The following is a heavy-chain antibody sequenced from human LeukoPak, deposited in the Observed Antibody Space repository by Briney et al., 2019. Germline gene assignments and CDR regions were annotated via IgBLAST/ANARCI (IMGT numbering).Heavy chain of an antibody. D-gene: IGHD3-22*01. J-gene: IGHJ4*02. CDR1: GFTFSNHN. Sequence: PGGSLRLSCAASGFTFSNHNMNWVRQAPGKGLEWVSYISGSSSTIYYADSVKGRFTISRDNAKNSLYLQMNSLRAEDTAVYYCARDDSSGCPFDYWGQGTLVTVSS. CDR2: ISGSSSTI. V-gene: IGHV3-48*01. CDR3: ARDDSSGCPFDY.